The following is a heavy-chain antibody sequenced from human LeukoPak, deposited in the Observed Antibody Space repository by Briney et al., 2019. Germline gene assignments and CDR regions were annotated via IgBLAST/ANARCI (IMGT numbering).Heavy chain of an antibody. V-gene: IGHV3-30*03. D-gene: IGHD3-22*01. CDR1: GFTFSSYG. J-gene: IGHJ4*02. CDR2: ISYDGSNK. Sequence: GGSLRLSCAASGFTFSSYGMHWVRQAPGKGLEWVAVISYDGSNKYYADSVKGRFTISRDNSKNTLYLQMNSLRAEDTAVYYCASAHYYYDSSGYYSIDYWGQGTLVTVSS. CDR3: ASAHYYYDSSGYYSIDY.